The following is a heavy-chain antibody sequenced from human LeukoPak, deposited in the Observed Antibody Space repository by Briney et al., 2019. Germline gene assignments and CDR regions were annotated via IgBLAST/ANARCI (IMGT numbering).Heavy chain of an antibody. CDR3: ARATSWSYYYMDV. CDR1: GGSISNYY. J-gene: IGHJ6*03. Sequence: SETLSLTCTVSGGSISNYYWSWIRQSPGKELEWIGYIYYTGSTSYNPSLKSRVAISVDTSKNQFSLKLSPVTAADTAVYYCARATSWSYYYMDVWAKGTTVTVSS. CDR2: IYYTGST. V-gene: IGHV4-59*01.